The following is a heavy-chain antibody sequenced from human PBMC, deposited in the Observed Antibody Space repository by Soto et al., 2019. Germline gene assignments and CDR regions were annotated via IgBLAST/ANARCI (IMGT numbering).Heavy chain of an antibody. CDR1: GGSISTGYW. V-gene: IGHV4-4*02. J-gene: IGHJ4*02. Sequence: QVQLQESGPGLVKPSGTLSLTCAVSGGSISTGYWWSWVRQSPDKGLEWIGEIFHTGSINYSPSLRSRVXXSXDXXKNQLSRNLNSVTAADTAVYYCATHRGNTYGPYDDWGQGTLVTVSS. D-gene: IGHD5-18*01. CDR3: ATHRGNTYGPYDD. CDR2: IFHTGSI.